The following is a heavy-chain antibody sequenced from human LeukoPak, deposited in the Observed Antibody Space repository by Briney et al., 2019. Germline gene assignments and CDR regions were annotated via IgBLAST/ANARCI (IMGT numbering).Heavy chain of an antibody. CDR2: IYWDDDK. CDR1: GFSLSTSGVS. J-gene: IGHJ4*02. Sequence: SGPTLVKPTQTLTLTCTFSGFSLSTSGVSVGWIRQPPGKALEWLALIYWDDDKRYSPSLKSRLTISKDTSKNQVVLTMTNMDPVDTATYYCARIRGGTGSHYYFDYWGQGTLVTVSS. CDR3: ARIRGGTGSHYYFDY. V-gene: IGHV2-5*02. D-gene: IGHD1-26*01.